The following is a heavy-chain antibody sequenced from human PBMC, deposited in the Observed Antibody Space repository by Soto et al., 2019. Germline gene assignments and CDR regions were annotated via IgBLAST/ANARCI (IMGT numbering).Heavy chain of an antibody. V-gene: IGHV1-69*12. CDR3: ARTLGNGPRLTFDF. CDR2: IIPIFGTA. J-gene: IGHJ4*02. D-gene: IGHD7-27*01. CDR1: GDILSSYG. Sequence: QVRLVQSGAEVKKPGSSVKVSCKASGDILSSYGISWVRQAPGQGLEWMGGIIPIFGTANYAQKFQGRVTITADESTNTAYMELSSLRSEDTAVYYCARTLGNGPRLTFDFWGQGALVTVSS.